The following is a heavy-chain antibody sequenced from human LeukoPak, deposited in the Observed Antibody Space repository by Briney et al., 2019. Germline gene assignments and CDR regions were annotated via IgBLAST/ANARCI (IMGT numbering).Heavy chain of an antibody. CDR3: ARDRVVVTARTHNWFDP. V-gene: IGHV1-46*01. J-gene: IGHJ5*02. CDR2: INPSGGST. CDR1: GYAFTSYY. D-gene: IGHD2-21*02. Sequence: ASVKVSCKASGYAFTSYYMHWVRQAPGQGLEWMGIINPSGGSTGYAQKFQGRVTMTRDTSTSTVYMELSSLRSEDTAVYYCARDRVVVTARTHNWFDPWGQGTLVTVSS.